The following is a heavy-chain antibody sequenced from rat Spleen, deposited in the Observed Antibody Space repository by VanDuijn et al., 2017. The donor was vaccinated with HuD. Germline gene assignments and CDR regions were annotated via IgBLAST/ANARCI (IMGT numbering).Heavy chain of an antibody. CDR2: ISYGDSSGHSRT. CDR1: GFTFSDYG. J-gene: IGHJ2*01. Sequence: EVQLVESGGGLVPPGRSLKLSCAASGFTFSDYGMAWVRQAPTKGLEWVATISYGDSSGHSRTYYRDSVKGLFTISRENAKSNLSLQMDSLRSEDTATYYCTTSSHWWGQGVMVTVSS. V-gene: IGHV5-29*01. CDR3: TTSSHW.